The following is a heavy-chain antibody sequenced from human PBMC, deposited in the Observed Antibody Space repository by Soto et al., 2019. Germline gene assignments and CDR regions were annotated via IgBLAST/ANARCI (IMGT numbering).Heavy chain of an antibody. Sequence: EVQLVESGGGLVQPGESLRLSCAASGFTFSTHSMNWVRQAPGKGLEWISYITSSSVTMYADSVKGRFTISRENAKNSLYLQMNSLRAEDTAVYFCVGEVGFQLIYWGQGTLVTVSS. D-gene: IGHD2-2*01. CDR2: ITSSSVTM. V-gene: IGHV3-48*01. J-gene: IGHJ4*02. CDR1: GFTFSTHS. CDR3: VGEVGFQLIY.